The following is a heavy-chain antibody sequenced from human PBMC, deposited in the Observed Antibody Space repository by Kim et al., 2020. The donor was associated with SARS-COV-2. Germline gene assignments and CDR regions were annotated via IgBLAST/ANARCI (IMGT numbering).Heavy chain of an antibody. Sequence: SETLSLTCAVYGGSFSCYYWSWIRQPPGKGLEWIGEINHSGSTNYNPSLKSRVTISVDTSKNQFSLKLSSVTAADTAVYYCARVHGQQWLGYYYYYYMDVWGKGTTVTVSS. CDR1: GGSFSCYY. D-gene: IGHD6-19*01. V-gene: IGHV4-34*01. J-gene: IGHJ6*03. CDR3: ARVHGQQWLGYYYYYYMDV. CDR2: INHSGST.